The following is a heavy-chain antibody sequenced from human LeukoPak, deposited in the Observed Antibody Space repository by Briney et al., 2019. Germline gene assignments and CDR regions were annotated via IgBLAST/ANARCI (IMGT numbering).Heavy chain of an antibody. CDR2: ISSSSSDI. CDR1: GFTFSSYA. D-gene: IGHD4-23*01. CDR3: VTDYGGSSGAFDI. Sequence: GGSLRLSCAASGFTFSSYAMHWVRRAPGQGLEWVSSISSSSSDIYYTDSVKGRFTISRDNAKNSLYLQMNSLRAEDTAVYYCVTDYGGSSGAFDIWGHGTMVTVSS. J-gene: IGHJ3*02. V-gene: IGHV3-21*01.